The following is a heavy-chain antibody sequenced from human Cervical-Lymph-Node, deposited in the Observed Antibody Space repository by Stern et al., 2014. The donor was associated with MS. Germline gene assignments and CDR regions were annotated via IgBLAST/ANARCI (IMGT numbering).Heavy chain of an antibody. CDR3: ARPHIVATIDAFDV. D-gene: IGHD5-12*01. J-gene: IGHJ3*01. CDR2: IYPGDSDT. V-gene: IGHV5-51*03. CDR1: GDSFTTHW. Sequence: QLVQSGAEVKKPGESLRISCKGSGDSFTTHWIAWVRQMPGKGLEWMGIIYPGDSDTRYSPAFQGQVTIPADRSTSTAYLQWRSLRASDTAMYYCARPHIVATIDAFDVWGQGTMVTVSS.